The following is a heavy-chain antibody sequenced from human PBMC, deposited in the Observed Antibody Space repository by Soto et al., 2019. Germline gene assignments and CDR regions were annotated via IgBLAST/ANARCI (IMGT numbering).Heavy chain of an antibody. Sequence: PGGSLRLSCAASGFIFSSYAMTWVRQAPGKGLEWLSLISGSGAGTYYADSVKGRFTLSRDNSKNTLYLQMNSLRAEDTAVYYCAKSFSSGSLLPFRYGMDVWGQGTTVTVSS. V-gene: IGHV3-23*01. CDR3: AKSFSSGSLLPFRYGMDV. CDR1: GFIFSSYA. CDR2: ISGSGAGT. D-gene: IGHD3-22*01. J-gene: IGHJ6*02.